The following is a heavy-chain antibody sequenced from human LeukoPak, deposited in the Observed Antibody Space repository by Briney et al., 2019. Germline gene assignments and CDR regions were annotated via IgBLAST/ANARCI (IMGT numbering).Heavy chain of an antibody. CDR1: GFTFSSYW. V-gene: IGHV3-7*01. CDR2: IKQDGSEK. CDR3: AKDVEVYCSGGSCSIQH. D-gene: IGHD2-15*01. Sequence: GGSLRLSCAASGFTFSSYWMSWVRQAPGKGLEWVANIKQDGSEKYYADSVKGRFTISRDNSKNTLYLQMNSLRAEDTAVYYCAKDVEVYCSGGSCSIQHWGQGTLVTVSS. J-gene: IGHJ1*01.